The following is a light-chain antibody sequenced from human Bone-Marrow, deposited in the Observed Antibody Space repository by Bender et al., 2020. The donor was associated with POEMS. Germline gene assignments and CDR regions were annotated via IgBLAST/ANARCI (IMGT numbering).Light chain of an antibody. CDR2: DVS. V-gene: IGLV2-14*01. J-gene: IGLJ3*02. CDR3: SSYAGSNSLWV. Sequence: QSVLTQPPSVSAASGQRVTISCSGGSSNIGRYYVSWYQQLSGKAPKVILYDVSSRPSGVSHRFSGAKSGNTSFLTISGLQTEDEADYYCSSYAGSNSLWVFGGGTKLTVL. CDR1: SSNIGRYY.